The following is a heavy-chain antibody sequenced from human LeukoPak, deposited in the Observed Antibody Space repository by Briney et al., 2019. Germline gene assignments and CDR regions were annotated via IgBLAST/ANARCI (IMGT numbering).Heavy chain of an antibody. D-gene: IGHD2-15*01. CDR1: GYTFTGYY. Sequence: GASVKVSCKASGYTFTGYYIHWVRQAPGQGLEWMGWINPNSGGTNYAQKFQGRVTMTRDTSISTAYMELSGLRSDDTALYYCARDWTDSGSWYGEGFDYWGQGTLVTVSS. CDR3: ARDWTDSGSWYGEGFDY. CDR2: INPNSGGT. J-gene: IGHJ4*02. V-gene: IGHV1-2*02.